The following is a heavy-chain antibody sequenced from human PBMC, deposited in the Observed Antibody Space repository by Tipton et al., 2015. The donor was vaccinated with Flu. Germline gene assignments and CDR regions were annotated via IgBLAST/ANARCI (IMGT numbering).Heavy chain of an antibody. Sequence: TLSLTCAVSGYSIRSSNYYWGWIRQPPGKGLEWIGNIFHSGNTYHNPSLKSRVTISIDTSKNQFSLKLSSVTAADTAVYYCARRDYSNYVSDPKNCFDPWGQGILVTVSS. CDR2: IFHSGNT. CDR1: GYSIRSSNYY. J-gene: IGHJ5*02. CDR3: ARRDYSNYVSDPKNCFDP. D-gene: IGHD4-11*01. V-gene: IGHV4-38-2*01.